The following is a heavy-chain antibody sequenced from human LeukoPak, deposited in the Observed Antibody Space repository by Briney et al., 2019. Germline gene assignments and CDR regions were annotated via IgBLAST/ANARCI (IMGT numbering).Heavy chain of an antibody. J-gene: IGHJ4*02. CDR1: GFTVSSNY. D-gene: IGHD3-10*01. CDR2: IYSGGGT. Sequence: GGSLRLSCAASGFTVSSNYMSWVRQAPGKGLEWVSVIYSGGGTYYADSVKGRFTISRDNSKNTLYLQMNSLRAEDTAVYYCARLKGYGSGSYHDYWGQGTLVTVSS. V-gene: IGHV3-53*01. CDR3: ARLKGYGSGSYHDY.